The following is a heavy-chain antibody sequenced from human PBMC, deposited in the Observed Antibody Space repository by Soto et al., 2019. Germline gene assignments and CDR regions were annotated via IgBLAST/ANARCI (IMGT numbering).Heavy chain of an antibody. CDR2: IYWNDDK. CDR1: GFSLTTTGVG. V-gene: IGHV2-5*01. Sequence: GPTLVNPTQTLTLTCTFSGFSLTTTGVGVGWIRQPPGKALEWLAIIYWNDDKRYSPTLKGRLSIAKDTSKNQVVLAMTVMYPVDTATYYCAFHSSNPVPNWFDPWGLGTLVTVSS. D-gene: IGHD6-19*01. CDR3: AFHSSNPVPNWFDP. J-gene: IGHJ5*02.